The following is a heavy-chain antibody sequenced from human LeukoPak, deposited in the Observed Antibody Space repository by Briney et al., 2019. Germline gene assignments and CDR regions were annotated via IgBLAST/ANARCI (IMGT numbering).Heavy chain of an antibody. Sequence: VGSLRLSCAPSGFTFSDYYMSWIRQAPGKGLEWVSYISSSGSTIYYADSVKGRFTISRDNAKNSLYLQMNSLRAEDTAVYYCARADRAEYYYYYYMDVWGKGTTVTVSS. J-gene: IGHJ6*03. V-gene: IGHV3-11*04. CDR1: GFTFSDYY. CDR2: ISSSGSTI. CDR3: ARADRAEYYYYYYMDV. D-gene: IGHD1-14*01.